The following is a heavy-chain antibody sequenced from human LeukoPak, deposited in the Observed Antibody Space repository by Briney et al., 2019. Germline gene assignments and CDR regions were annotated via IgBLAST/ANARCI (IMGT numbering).Heavy chain of an antibody. Sequence: GGSLRLSCAASGFTFSSYAMHWVRQAPGKGLEWVAVISYDGSNKYYADSVKGRFTISRDNSKNTLYLQMNSLRAEDTAVYYCARVGIVVVGDYWGQGTLVTVSS. CDR2: ISYDGSNK. CDR1: GFTFSSYA. J-gene: IGHJ4*02. V-gene: IGHV3-30*04. CDR3: ARVGIVVVGDY. D-gene: IGHD3-22*01.